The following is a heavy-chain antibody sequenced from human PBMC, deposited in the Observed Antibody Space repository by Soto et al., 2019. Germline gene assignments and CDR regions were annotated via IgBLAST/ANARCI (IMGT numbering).Heavy chain of an antibody. D-gene: IGHD3-22*01. J-gene: IGHJ6*02. CDR1: GGSLSGSY. Sequence: PSETLSLTCAVYGGSLSGSYWSWIRQPPGKGLEWIGEINHSGSTNYNPSLKSRVTISVDTSKNQFSLKLSSVTAADTAVYYCARGGRDSSNDYRTHYYYGMDDWGQGTTVTVSS. CDR3: ARGGRDSSNDYRTHYYYGMDD. CDR2: INHSGST. V-gene: IGHV4-34*01.